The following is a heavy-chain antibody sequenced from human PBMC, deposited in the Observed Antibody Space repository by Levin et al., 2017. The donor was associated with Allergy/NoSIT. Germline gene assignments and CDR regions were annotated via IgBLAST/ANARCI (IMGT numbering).Heavy chain of an antibody. V-gene: IGHV4-59*01. D-gene: IGHD6-13*01. J-gene: IGHJ5*02. CDR1: GGSISSYY. Sequence: SQTLSLTCTVSGGSISSYYWSWIRQPPGKGLEWIGYIYYSGSTNYNPSLKSRVTISVDTSKNQFSLKLSSVTAADTAVYYCARYSSSWFSKPTWGQGTLVTVSS. CDR3: ARYSSSWFSKPT. CDR2: IYYSGST.